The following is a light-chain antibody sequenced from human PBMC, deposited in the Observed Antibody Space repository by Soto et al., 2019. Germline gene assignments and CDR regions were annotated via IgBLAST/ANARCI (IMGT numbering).Light chain of an antibody. J-gene: IGKJ4*02. CDR3: QQRSNRPPALR. Sequence: VLTRSPATLSLSPGDRATLSCRASQSVNNFLAWYQQKPGQTPRLLIYDASKRATGIPGRFVGSGSGTYFTLTISSLEREDFAVYCCQQRSNRPPALRFRGGTKVDI. CDR2: DAS. CDR1: QSVNNF. V-gene: IGKV3-11*01.